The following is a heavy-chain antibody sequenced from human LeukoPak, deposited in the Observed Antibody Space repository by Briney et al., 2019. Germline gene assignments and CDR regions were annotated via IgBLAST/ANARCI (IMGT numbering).Heavy chain of an antibody. Sequence: GASVKVSCKASGYTFTGYYMHWVRQAPGQGLEWMGWINPNSGGTNYAQKFQGWVTMTRDTSISTAYMELSSLRSEDTAVYYCARQDYYYMDVWGKGTTVTVSS. CDR1: GYTFTGYY. J-gene: IGHJ6*03. V-gene: IGHV1-2*04. CDR2: INPNSGGT. CDR3: ARQDYYYMDV.